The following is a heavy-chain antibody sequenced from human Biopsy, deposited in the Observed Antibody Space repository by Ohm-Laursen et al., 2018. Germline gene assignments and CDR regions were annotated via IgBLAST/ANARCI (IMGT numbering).Heavy chain of an antibody. CDR1: GDAFLGYY. Sequence: GASVKDSCKASGDAFLGYYLHWVRQAPGQGLEWMGSIYPNSGDTDFAQKFQGRVSMTKDTSVSTAYLELSSLRSDDTAIYYCARDLLEWSLPSWGQGTLVTVSS. CDR2: IYPNSGDT. D-gene: IGHD3-3*01. CDR3: ARDLLEWSLPS. J-gene: IGHJ4*02. V-gene: IGHV1-2*02.